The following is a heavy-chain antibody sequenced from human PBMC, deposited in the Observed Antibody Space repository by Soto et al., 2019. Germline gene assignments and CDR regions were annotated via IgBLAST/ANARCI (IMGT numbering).Heavy chain of an antibody. J-gene: IGHJ4*02. CDR3: ARPYRQWLAHHPFVN. D-gene: IGHD6-19*01. CDR1: DGSISSSSYY. V-gene: IGHV4-39*01. Sequence: SETLSLTCTFSDGSISSSSYYWGWIRQPPGKGREWMGMIYYSGSTYYNPSLKIRVTISVDTSKNQFSLKLSSVTAADTAVSYCARPYRQWLAHHPFVNWGQGTLVTVSS. CDR2: IYYSGST.